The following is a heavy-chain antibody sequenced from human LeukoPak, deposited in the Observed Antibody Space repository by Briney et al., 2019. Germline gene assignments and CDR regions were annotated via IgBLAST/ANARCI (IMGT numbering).Heavy chain of an antibody. V-gene: IGHV5-51*01. J-gene: IGHJ5*02. CDR2: IYPGDSDT. CDR1: GYSFTSYW. Sequence: GESLKISCKGSGYSFTSYWIGWVRQMPGKGLEWMGLIYPGDSDTRYSPSFQGQVTISADKSISTAYLQWSSLKASDTAMYYCARHRQNNYDILTNIDPWGQGTLVTVSS. CDR3: ARHRQNNYDILTNIDP. D-gene: IGHD3-9*01.